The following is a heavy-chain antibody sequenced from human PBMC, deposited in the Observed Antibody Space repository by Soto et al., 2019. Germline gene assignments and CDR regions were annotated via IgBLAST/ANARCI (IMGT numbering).Heavy chain of an antibody. J-gene: IGHJ6*02. CDR2: INAGNGNT. Sequence: ASVKVSCKASGYTCTSYAMHWVRQAPGQRLEWMGWINAGNGNTKYSQKFKGRFTISRDDPKSIAYLQMNSLKTEDTAVYYCTRARAGVPAAMDYYYYYGMDVWAQGTTVTVSS. V-gene: IGHV1-3*01. CDR1: GYTCTSYA. D-gene: IGHD2-2*01. CDR3: TRARAGVPAAMDYYYYYGMDV.